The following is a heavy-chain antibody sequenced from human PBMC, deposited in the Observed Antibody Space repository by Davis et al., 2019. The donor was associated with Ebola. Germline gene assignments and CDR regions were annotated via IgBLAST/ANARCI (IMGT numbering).Heavy chain of an antibody. J-gene: IGHJ6*02. V-gene: IGHV3-66*01. CDR3: ARDIVVVPAAILISHYGMDV. D-gene: IGHD2-2*02. CDR1: GFTFSSYA. Sequence: GESLKISCAASGFTFSSYAMSWVRQAPGKGLEWVSVIYSGGSTYYADSVKGRFTISRDNSKNTLYLQMNSLRAEDTAVYYCARDIVVVPAAILISHYGMDVWGQGTTVTVSS. CDR2: IYSGGST.